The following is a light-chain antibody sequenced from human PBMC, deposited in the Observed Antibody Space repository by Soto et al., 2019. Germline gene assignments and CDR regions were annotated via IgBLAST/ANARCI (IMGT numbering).Light chain of an antibody. CDR2: AAA. CDR1: QDISSY. V-gene: IGKV1-8*01. J-gene: IGKJ2*01. CDR3: QQYFSYPYT. Sequence: AIRMTQSPSSFSASTGDRVTITCRASQDISSYLAWYQQKVGKAPKRLIYAAATLQRGAPSRFSGSASGTDFTLTISRLQSENFATYYCQQYFSYPYTFGQGTKLEI.